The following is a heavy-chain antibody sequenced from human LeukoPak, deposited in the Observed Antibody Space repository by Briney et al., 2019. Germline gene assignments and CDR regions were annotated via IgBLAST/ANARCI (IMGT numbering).Heavy chain of an antibody. CDR1: GGSISSYY. CDR2: IYYGGSI. CDR3: ARGKGPYYYGSGRGYNWFDP. V-gene: IGHV4-59*01. Sequence: PSETLSLTCTVSGGSISSYYWSWIRQPPGKGLEWIGYIYYGGSINYNPSLKSRVIISVDTSKNQFSLKLNSVIAADTAVYYCARGKGPYYYGSGRGYNWFDPWGQGTLVTVSS. J-gene: IGHJ5*02. D-gene: IGHD3-10*01.